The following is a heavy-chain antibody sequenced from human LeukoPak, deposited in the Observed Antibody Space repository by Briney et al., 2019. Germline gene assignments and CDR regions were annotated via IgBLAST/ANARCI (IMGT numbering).Heavy chain of an antibody. CDR2: IYYSGST. J-gene: IGHJ4*02. CDR3: ARLGGYVFDY. V-gene: IGHV4-61*08. CDR1: GGSISSGGYY. D-gene: IGHD3-16*01. Sequence: SQTLSLTCTVSGGSISSGGYYWSWIRQPPGKGLELIGYIYYSGSTNYNPSLKSRVTISVDTSKNQFSLKLSSVTAADTAVYYCARLGGYVFDYWGQGTLVAVSS.